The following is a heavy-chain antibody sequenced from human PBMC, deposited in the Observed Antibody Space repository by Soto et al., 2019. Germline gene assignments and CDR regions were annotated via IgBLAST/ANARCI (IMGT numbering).Heavy chain of an antibody. V-gene: IGHV4-59*11. Sequence: WETLSLTCTVSGDSISSHYWSWIRQSPGKGLEWIGHIYHSGSTRYNPSFKRRVTMSIDTSKNQFSLKLKSVTAADTAVYYCAKNLAVAGFCLDPWGQGILVTVSS. D-gene: IGHD6-19*01. CDR1: GDSISSHY. CDR3: AKNLAVAGFCLDP. CDR2: IYHSGST. J-gene: IGHJ5*02.